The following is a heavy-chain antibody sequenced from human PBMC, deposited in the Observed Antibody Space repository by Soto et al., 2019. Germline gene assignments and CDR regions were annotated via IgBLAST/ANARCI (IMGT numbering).Heavy chain of an antibody. V-gene: IGHV1-8*01. CDR1: GYSFTGLD. D-gene: IGHD1-26*01. Sequence: ASVRVSCKCSGYSFTGLDINWVRQTTGQGLEWMGWMQPSSGRTGYAQKFQGRVTMTRDTSINTAYMELSSLTSDDTAFYYCARGVTAGVDYWGQGTLVTVSS. CDR3: ARGVTAGVDY. J-gene: IGHJ4*02. CDR2: MQPSSGRT.